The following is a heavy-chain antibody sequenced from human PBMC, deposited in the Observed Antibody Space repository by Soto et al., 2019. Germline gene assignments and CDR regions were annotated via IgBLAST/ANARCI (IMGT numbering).Heavy chain of an antibody. J-gene: IGHJ4*02. V-gene: IGHV4-30-2*01. Sequence: QLQLQESGSGLVKPSQTLSLTCAVSGGSISSGGYSWSWIRHAPGKGLEWVGYIYHSGSTYYNPILKTRGPISVDRSKNQFSLRLSSVTAADTAVYYCARAVGLGAVAADYWGQGTLVTVSS. CDR3: ARAVGLGAVAADY. D-gene: IGHD6-19*01. CDR2: IYHSGST. CDR1: GGSISSGGYS.